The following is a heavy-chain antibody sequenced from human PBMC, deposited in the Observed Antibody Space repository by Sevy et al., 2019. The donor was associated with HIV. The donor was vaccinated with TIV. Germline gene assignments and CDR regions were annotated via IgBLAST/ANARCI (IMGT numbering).Heavy chain of an antibody. Sequence: GGSLRLSCAASGFTFSSYGMHWVRQAPGKGLEWVAVIWYDGSNKYYADSVKGRFTISRDNSKNTLYLQMNSLRAEDTAVYYCARVPAGEGYAIRYFQHWGQGTLVTVSS. V-gene: IGHV3-33*01. CDR2: IWYDGSNK. CDR3: ARVPAGEGYAIRYFQH. D-gene: IGHD3-10*01. J-gene: IGHJ1*01. CDR1: GFTFSSYG.